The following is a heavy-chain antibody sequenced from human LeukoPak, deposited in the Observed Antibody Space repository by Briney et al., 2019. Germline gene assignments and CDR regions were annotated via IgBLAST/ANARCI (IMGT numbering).Heavy chain of an antibody. Sequence: PSETLSLTCTVSGGSISSSSYYWGWIRQPPGKGLEWIGSIYYSGSTYYNPSLKSRVTISVDTSKNQFSLKLSSVTAADTAVYYCARFDYGDLNFDYWGQGTLVTVSS. V-gene: IGHV4-39*07. D-gene: IGHD4-17*01. CDR2: IYYSGST. CDR1: GGSISSSSYY. CDR3: ARFDYGDLNFDY. J-gene: IGHJ4*02.